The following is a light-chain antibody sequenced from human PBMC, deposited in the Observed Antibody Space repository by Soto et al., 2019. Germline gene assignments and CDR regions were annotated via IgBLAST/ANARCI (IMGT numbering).Light chain of an antibody. V-gene: IGKV3-15*01. CDR2: GAS. J-gene: IGKJ1*01. CDR3: QQYNNWPQT. Sequence: ESVLTQSPGTLSLSPGERATLSCRASQSLSSSYLAWYQQKPGQAPRLLIYGASGRATGIPARFSGSGSDTEFTLTISGLQSEDFAVYYCQQYNNWPQTFGQGTKVAIK. CDR1: QSLSSSY.